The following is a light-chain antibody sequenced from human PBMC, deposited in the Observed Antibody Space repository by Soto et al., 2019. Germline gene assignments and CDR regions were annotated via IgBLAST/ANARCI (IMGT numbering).Light chain of an antibody. CDR1: QSISSW. V-gene: IGKV1-5*01. Sequence: DIQMTQSPSTLSASVGDRVTITCRASQSISSWLAWYQQKPGKAPKLLIYDASSLESGVPSRFSGIGSGTEVTLTISSLQPDDFATYYCQQYNSYPYTFGQGTKLEIK. CDR3: QQYNSYPYT. J-gene: IGKJ2*01. CDR2: DAS.